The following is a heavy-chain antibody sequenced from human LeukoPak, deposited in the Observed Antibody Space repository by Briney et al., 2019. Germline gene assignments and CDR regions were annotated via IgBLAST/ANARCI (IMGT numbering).Heavy chain of an antibody. CDR2: IWYDGSNK. CDR1: GFTFSSYG. Sequence: PGRSLRLSCAAPGFTFSSYGMHWVRQAPGKGLEWVAVIWYDGSNKYYADSVKGRFTISRDNSKNTLYLQMNSLRAEDTAVYYCAREVVTAVASWFDPWGQGTLVTVSS. CDR3: AREVVTAVASWFDP. V-gene: IGHV3-33*01. D-gene: IGHD2-21*02. J-gene: IGHJ5*02.